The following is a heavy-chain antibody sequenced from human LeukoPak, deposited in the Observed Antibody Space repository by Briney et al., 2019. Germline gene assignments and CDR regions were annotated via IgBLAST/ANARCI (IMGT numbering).Heavy chain of an antibody. D-gene: IGHD2-15*01. V-gene: IGHV4-34*01. Sequence: SETLSLTCAVYGGSFSGYYWSWIRQPPGKGLEWIGEINHSGSTNYNPSLKSRVTISVDTSKNQFSLKLSSVTAADTAVYYCASSRSGGSCYSDYWGQGTLVTVSS. J-gene: IGHJ4*02. CDR2: INHSGST. CDR3: ASSRSGGSCYSDY. CDR1: GGSFSGYY.